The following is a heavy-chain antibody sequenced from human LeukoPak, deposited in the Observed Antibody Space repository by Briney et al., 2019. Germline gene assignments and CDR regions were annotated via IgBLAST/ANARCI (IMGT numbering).Heavy chain of an antibody. V-gene: IGHV3-30*02. Sequence: TGGSLRLSCAASGFTFSSYGMHWVRQAPGKGLEWVAFIRYDGSNKYYADSVKGRFTISRDNSKNTLYLQMNSLRAEDTAVYYCAKDHTIFGVVISHFDYWGQGTLVTVSS. CDR3: AKDHTIFGVVISHFDY. CDR2: IRYDGSNK. D-gene: IGHD3-3*01. CDR1: GFTFSSYG. J-gene: IGHJ4*02.